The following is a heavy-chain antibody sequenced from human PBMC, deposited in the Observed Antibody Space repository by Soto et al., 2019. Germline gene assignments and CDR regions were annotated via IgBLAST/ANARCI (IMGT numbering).Heavy chain of an antibody. CDR2: ISTSSSTI. J-gene: IGHJ6*02. V-gene: IGHV3-48*02. CDR1: GFTFSSYS. CDR3: VTHGGISGMDV. Sequence: GGSLRLSCAASGFTFSSYSMNWVRQAPGKGLEWVSYISTSSSTINYADSVRGRFTVSSDNAKNALYLQMNSLRDEVTAMYYCVTHGGISGMDVCGPGATVTVFS. D-gene: IGHD2-21*01.